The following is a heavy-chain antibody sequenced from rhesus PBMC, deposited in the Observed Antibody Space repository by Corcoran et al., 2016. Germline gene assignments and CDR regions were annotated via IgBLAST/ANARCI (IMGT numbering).Heavy chain of an antibody. CDR2: IYGSGWRT. V-gene: IGHV4-160*01. CDR3: ARNNADHDMDTVAFIDY. Sequence: QVQLQESGPGLVKPSETLSLTCAVSGGSISSNYWSWLRQPPGKGLEWIGRIYGSGWRTDHNPFLERRVTMSTDSSKDQFSRYVSSVSAADTAVYYCARNNADHDMDTVAFIDYWGQGVLVTVSS. D-gene: IGHD4-29*01. CDR1: GGSISSNY. J-gene: IGHJ4*01.